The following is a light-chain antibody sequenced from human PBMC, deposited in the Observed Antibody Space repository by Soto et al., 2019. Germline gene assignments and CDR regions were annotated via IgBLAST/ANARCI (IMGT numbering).Light chain of an antibody. CDR3: QQLNS. CDR2: GAS. CDR1: QSVSSN. J-gene: IGKJ5*01. V-gene: IGKV3-15*01. Sequence: EIVMTQSPATLSVSPGERATLSCRASQSVSSNLAWYQQKHGQAPRLLIYGASTRDTGIPARFSGSGSGTEFTLTISSLQPEDFATYYCQQLNSFGQGTRLEIK.